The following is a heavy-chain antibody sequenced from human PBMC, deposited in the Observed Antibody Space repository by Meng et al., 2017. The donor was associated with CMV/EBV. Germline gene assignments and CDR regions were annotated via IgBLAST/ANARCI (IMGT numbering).Heavy chain of an antibody. V-gene: IGHV5-51*01. Sequence: SSSSYYWGWIRQPPGKGLEWMGIMYPRDSDIRYSPSFQGQVTISADKSISTAYLQWSTLKASDTAIYYCARPTVVGGRPRTFDYWGQGTLVTVSS. CDR2: MYPRDSDI. CDR1: SSSSYY. J-gene: IGHJ4*02. D-gene: IGHD3-16*01. CDR3: ARPTVVGGRPRTFDY.